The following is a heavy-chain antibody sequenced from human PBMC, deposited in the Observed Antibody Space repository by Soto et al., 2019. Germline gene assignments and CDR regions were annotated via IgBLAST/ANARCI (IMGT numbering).Heavy chain of an antibody. CDR2: IYYSGST. Sequence: QLQLQESGPGLVKPSETLSLTFTVSGGSISSSSYYWCWIRQPPGQGLEWIGSIYYSGSTYYNPSLKSRVTISVDTSTNQFSLKLSSVTAADTAVYYCAALIAAAGLYYYYGMDVWGQGTTVTVSS. D-gene: IGHD6-13*01. CDR1: GGSISSSSYY. J-gene: IGHJ6*02. CDR3: AALIAAAGLYYYYGMDV. V-gene: IGHV4-39*01.